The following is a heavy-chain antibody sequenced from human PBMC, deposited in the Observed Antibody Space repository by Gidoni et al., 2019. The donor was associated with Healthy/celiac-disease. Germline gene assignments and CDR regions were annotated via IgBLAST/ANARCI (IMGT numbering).Heavy chain of an antibody. CDR3: AGWDPSWYVDAFDI. D-gene: IGHD6-13*01. Sequence: QLQLQESGPGLVKPSETLSLTCTVSGGSISSSSYYWGWIRQPPGKGLEWIGSIYYSGSTYYNPSLKSRVTISVDTSKNQFSLKLSSVTAADTAVYYCAGWDPSWYVDAFDIWGQGTMVTVSS. CDR1: GGSISSSSYY. CDR2: IYYSGST. V-gene: IGHV4-39*01. J-gene: IGHJ3*02.